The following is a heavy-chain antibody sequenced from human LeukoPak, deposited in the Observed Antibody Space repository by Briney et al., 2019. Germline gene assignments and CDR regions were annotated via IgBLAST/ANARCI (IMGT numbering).Heavy chain of an antibody. Sequence: SETLSLTCTVSGGSISSYYWSWIRQPPGKGLEWIGYMYYSGSTNYNPSLKSRVTISVDTSKNQFSLKLSSVTTADTAVYYCARAYSSSSLDPWGQGTLVTVSS. D-gene: IGHD6-13*01. CDR3: ARAYSSSSLDP. V-gene: IGHV4-59*12. J-gene: IGHJ5*02. CDR2: MYYSGST. CDR1: GGSISSYY.